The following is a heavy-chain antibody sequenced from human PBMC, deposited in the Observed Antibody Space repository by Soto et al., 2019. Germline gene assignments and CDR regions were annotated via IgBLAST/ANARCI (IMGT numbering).Heavy chain of an antibody. D-gene: IGHD3-22*01. CDR2: ISTIGSTI. CDR1: GFTFSSYE. J-gene: IGHJ4*02. V-gene: IGHV3-48*03. Sequence: GGSLRLSCAASGFTFSSYEMNWVRQAPGQGLEWISYISTIGSTIYYADSVKGRFTISRDNAKKLLYLQMSSLRAEDTAVYYCARDVTHYVDSGGYTPPLFDYWGQGALVTVSS. CDR3: ARDVTHYVDSGGYTPPLFDY.